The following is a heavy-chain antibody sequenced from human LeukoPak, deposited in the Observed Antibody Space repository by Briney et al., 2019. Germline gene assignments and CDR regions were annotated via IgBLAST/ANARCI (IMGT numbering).Heavy chain of an antibody. CDR2: INAGNGNT. D-gene: IGHD3-10*01. V-gene: IGHV1-3*01. J-gene: IGHJ4*02. CDR3: ARKRNYGSGSYYSLDY. CDR1: GYTFTSYA. Sequence: ASVKVSCKASGYTFTSYAMHWVRQAPGQRLEWMGGINAGNGNTKYSQKFQGRVTITRDTSASTAYMELSSLRSEDTAVYYCARKRNYGSGSYYSLDYWGQGTLVTVSS.